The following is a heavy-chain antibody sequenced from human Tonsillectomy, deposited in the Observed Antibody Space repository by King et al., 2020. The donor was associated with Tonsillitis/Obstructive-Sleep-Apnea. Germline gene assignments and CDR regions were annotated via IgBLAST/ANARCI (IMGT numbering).Heavy chain of an antibody. CDR2: INHSGST. CDR1: GGSFSGYF. J-gene: IGHJ5*01. D-gene: IGHD3-3*01. V-gene: IGHV4-34*01. Sequence: VQLQQWGAGLLKPSETLSLTCAVYGGSFSGYFWSWIRQPPGKGLEWIGEINHSGSTNYNPSLKSRVTISVDTSKNQFSLKLSSVTAADTAVYYCARESTAYYDFWSGFWFDSWGQGTLVTVSS. CDR3: ARESTAYYDFWSGFWFDS.